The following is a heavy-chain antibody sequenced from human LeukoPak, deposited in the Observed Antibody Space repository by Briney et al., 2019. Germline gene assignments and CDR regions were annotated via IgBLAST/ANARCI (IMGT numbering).Heavy chain of an antibody. D-gene: IGHD3-22*01. J-gene: IGHJ1*01. CDR2: IFYSGNT. V-gene: IGHV4-59*12. CDR3: ARGANPYYYDSSGYYQH. CDR1: GDSITTSY. Sequence: SETLSLTCSVSGDSITTSYWNWIRQPPGQGLEWIGSIFYSGNTKYNPALQSRVTISVDTSKNQFSLKLSSVTAADTAVYYCARGANPYYYDSSGYYQHWGQGTLVTVSS.